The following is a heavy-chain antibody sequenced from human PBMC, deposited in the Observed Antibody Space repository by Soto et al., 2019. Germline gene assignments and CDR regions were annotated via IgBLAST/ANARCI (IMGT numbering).Heavy chain of an antibody. Sequence: QEPLVESGGGVVQPGTSLRLSCAVPGGIFHGYGMHWVRQAPGKGLEWVAIIRFDGSNEEYADSVKGRFTISRDNSKNPLYLQMNTLGAEDTAVYYCARDGIGGTVFRGYLDYWGRGTVVTVSS. CDR2: IRFDGSNE. CDR1: GGIFHGYG. J-gene: IGHJ4*02. CDR3: ARDGIGGTVFRGYLDY. D-gene: IGHD1-7*01. V-gene: IGHV3-33*01.